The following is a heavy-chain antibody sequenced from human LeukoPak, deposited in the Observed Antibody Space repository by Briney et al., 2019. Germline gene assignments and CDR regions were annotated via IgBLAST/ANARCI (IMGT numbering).Heavy chain of an antibody. CDR1: GYTFTDYY. CDR3: ARDGVGTYDY. D-gene: IGHD1-26*01. Sequence: ASVKVSCKASGYTFTDYYIHWLRQAPGQRLEWMGWIYPNNGDTNYAQKFQGSVTMTRDTSINTAYMELSSLTSDDTAVYYCARDGVGTYDYWGQGTLVTASS. J-gene: IGHJ4*02. CDR2: IYPNNGDT. V-gene: IGHV1-2*02.